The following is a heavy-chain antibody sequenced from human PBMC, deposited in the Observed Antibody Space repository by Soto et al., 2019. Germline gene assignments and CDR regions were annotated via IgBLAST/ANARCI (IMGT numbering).Heavy chain of an antibody. V-gene: IGHV4-59*08. Sequence: SETLSLTCTVSGGSISSYYWSWIRQPPGEGLEWIGYIYYSGSTNYNPSLKSRVTISVDTSKNQFSLKLSSVTAADTAVYYCARRSSGNDYWGQGTLVTVSS. CDR3: ARRSSGNDY. J-gene: IGHJ4*02. CDR2: IYYSGST. CDR1: GGSISSYY. D-gene: IGHD6-13*01.